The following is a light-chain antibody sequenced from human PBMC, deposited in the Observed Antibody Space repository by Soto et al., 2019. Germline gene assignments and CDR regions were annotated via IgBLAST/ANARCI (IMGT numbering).Light chain of an antibody. Sequence: EIVLTQSPGTLSLSPGERATLSCRASQSVSNNYLAWYQQKPGQAPRLLIYGASNRATGIPARFSGSGSGTDFTLTISSLEPEDFADYYCQQRSDWPPTFGGGTKVDIK. CDR2: GAS. CDR3: QQRSDWPPT. J-gene: IGKJ4*01. CDR1: QSVSNNY. V-gene: IGKV3D-20*02.